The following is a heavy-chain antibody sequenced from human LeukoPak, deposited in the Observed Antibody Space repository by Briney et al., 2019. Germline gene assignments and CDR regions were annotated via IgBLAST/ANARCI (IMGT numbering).Heavy chain of an antibody. CDR1: GGSFSGYY. V-gene: IGHV4-34*01. J-gene: IGHJ4*02. CDR2: INHSGNT. D-gene: IGHD3-22*01. CDR3: ARDHNYDSSGYFLYY. Sequence: PSETLSLTCAVYGGSFSGYYWNWIRQPPGKGLEWIGEINHSGNTNYNPSLKSRVTMSVYTSKNQFSLRLSSVTAADTAVYYCARDHNYDSSGYFLYYWGQGTLVTVSS.